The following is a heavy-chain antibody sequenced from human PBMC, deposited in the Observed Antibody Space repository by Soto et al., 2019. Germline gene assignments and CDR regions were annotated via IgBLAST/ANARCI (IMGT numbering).Heavy chain of an antibody. Sequence: GESLKISCKGSGYSFTSYWISWVRQMPGKGLEWMGRIDPSDSYTNYSPSFQGHVTISADKSISTAYLQWSSLKASDTAMYYCARHPSHQFEGPFYGMDVWGQGTTVTVSS. CDR1: GYSFTSYW. V-gene: IGHV5-10-1*01. CDR3: ARHPSHQFEGPFYGMDV. CDR2: IDPSDSYT. J-gene: IGHJ6*02.